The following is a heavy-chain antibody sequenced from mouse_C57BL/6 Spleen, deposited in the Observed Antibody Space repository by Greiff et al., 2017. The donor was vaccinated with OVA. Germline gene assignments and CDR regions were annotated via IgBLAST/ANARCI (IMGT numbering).Heavy chain of an antibody. CDR1: GYTFTDYE. D-gene: IGHD2-3*01. V-gene: IGHV1-15*01. J-gene: IGHJ1*03. Sequence: QVQLQQSGAELVRPGASVTLSCKASGYTFTDYEMHWVKQTPVHGLEWIGAIDPETGGTAYNQKFKGKAILTADKSSSTAYMELRSLTSEDSAVYYCTRRRFYDGYLTGYFDVWGTGTTVTVSS. CDR3: TRRRFYDGYLTGYFDV. CDR2: IDPETGGT.